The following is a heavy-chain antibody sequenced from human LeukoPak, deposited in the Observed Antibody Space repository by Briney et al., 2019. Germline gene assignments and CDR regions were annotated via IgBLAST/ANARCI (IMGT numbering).Heavy chain of an antibody. CDR3: ARHYYDFWSGYIEIIDY. Sequence: GASVKVSCKASGCTFTSYDINWVRQATGQGLEWMGWMNPNSGNTGYAQKFQGRVTMTRNTSISTAYMELSSLRSEDTAVYYCARHYYDFWSGYIEIIDYWGQGTLVTVSS. CDR2: MNPNSGNT. D-gene: IGHD3-3*01. CDR1: GCTFTSYD. J-gene: IGHJ4*02. V-gene: IGHV1-8*01.